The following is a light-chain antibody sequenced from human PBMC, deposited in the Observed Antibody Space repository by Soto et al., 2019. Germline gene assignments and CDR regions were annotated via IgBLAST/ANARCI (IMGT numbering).Light chain of an antibody. V-gene: IGKV1-5*01. Sequence: DIQMTQSPSTLSASVGDRVTITCRASQSVNTWLAWYQQKPGKAPKTLIYDAYDLESGVASRFSGSGSGTEFTLTISSLQPDDFATYYCQQYDAYSRTFGQGTKVDIK. J-gene: IGKJ1*01. CDR2: DAY. CDR1: QSVNTW. CDR3: QQYDAYSRT.